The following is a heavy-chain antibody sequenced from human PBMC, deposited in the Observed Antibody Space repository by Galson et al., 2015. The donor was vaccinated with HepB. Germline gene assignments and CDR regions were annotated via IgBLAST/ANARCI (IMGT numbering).Heavy chain of an antibody. J-gene: IGHJ4*02. CDR1: GFTFSDYY. CDR2: INHSGDS. Sequence: LRLSCAASGFTFSDYYMSWIRQAPGKGLEWIGEINHSGDSNYNPSPKSRVTISVDTSKNQFSLKLSSVTAADTAVYYCARHAFRGYSYGYTPHFDYWGQGTLVTVSS. V-gene: IGHV4-34*01. CDR3: ARHAFRGYSYGYTPHFDY. D-gene: IGHD5-18*01.